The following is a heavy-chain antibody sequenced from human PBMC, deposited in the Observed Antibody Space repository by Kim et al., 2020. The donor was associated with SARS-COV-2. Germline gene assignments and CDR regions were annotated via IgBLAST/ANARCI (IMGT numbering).Heavy chain of an antibody. CDR2: INTNTGNP. J-gene: IGHJ6*02. Sequence: ASVKVSCKASGYTFTSYAMNWVRQAPGQGLEWMGWINTNTGNPTYAQGFTGRFVFSLDTSVSTAYLQISSLKAEDTAVYYCARVVPDYYYYGMDVWGQGTTVTVSS. V-gene: IGHV7-4-1*02. CDR3: ARVVPDYYYYGMDV. D-gene: IGHD2-21*01. CDR1: GYTFTSYA.